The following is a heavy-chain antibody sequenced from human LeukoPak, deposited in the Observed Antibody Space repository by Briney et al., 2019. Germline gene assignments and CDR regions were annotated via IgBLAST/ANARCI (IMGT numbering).Heavy chain of an antibody. Sequence: SQSRSLTWTVAGGSISSSTYYWDWLRHPPGKGLEGTGKFYDSGSTWCNPSLKSRVTISGDTSKNQFSLKLTSVTAADTAVYYCARHSRPGYGDYENAFDIWGQGTMVTVSS. CDR1: GGSISSSTYY. V-gene: IGHV4-39*01. CDR3: ARHSRPGYGDYENAFDI. CDR2: FYDSGST. D-gene: IGHD5-12*01. J-gene: IGHJ3*02.